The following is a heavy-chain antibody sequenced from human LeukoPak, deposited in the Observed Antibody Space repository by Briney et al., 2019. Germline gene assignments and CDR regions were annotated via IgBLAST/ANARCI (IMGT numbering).Heavy chain of an antibody. CDR1: GGSISGSYF. D-gene: IGHD5-12*01. Sequence: SQTLSLTCSVSGGSISGSYFWSWIRQPPGKGLQWTGHIYHSGNTYYNPSLKSRVTISVDTSKNQFSLKLSSVTAADTAVYYCARARRGYSGSDYFDYWGQGTLVTVSS. CDR3: ARARRGYSGSDYFDY. CDR2: IYHSGNT. J-gene: IGHJ4*02. V-gene: IGHV4-30-2*01.